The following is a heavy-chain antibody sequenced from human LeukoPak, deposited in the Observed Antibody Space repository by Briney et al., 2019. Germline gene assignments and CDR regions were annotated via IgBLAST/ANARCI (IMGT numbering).Heavy chain of an antibody. CDR3: ARGGGGAKAFYDY. J-gene: IGHJ4*02. V-gene: IGHV4-34*01. Sequence: SETLSLTCAVYGGSFSGYYWSWIRQPPGKGLEWIGEINHSGSTSYNPSLKSRVTISVDTSKNQFSLKLSSVTAADTAVYYCARGGGGAKAFYDYWGQGSLVTVSS. CDR1: GGSFSGYY. CDR2: INHSGST. D-gene: IGHD1-26*01.